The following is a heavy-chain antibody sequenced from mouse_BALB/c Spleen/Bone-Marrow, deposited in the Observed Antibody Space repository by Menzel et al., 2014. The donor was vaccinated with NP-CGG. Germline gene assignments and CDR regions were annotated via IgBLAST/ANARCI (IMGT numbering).Heavy chain of an antibody. CDR1: GYSITSGYY. D-gene: IGHD2-14*01. CDR2: ISYDGSN. CDR3: ARSPLDRPFAY. J-gene: IGHJ3*01. V-gene: IGHV3-6*02. Sequence: EVQLQQSGPGLVKPSQSLSLTCSVTGYSITSGYYWNWIRQFPGNKLEWMGYISYDGSNNYNPSLKNRISITRDTSKNQFFLKLNSVTTEDTATYYRARSPLDRPFAYWGQGTLVTVSA.